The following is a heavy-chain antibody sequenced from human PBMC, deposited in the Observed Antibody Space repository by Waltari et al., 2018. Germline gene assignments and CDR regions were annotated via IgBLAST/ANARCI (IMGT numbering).Heavy chain of an antibody. J-gene: IGHJ4*02. Sequence: VQLVESGGGLVQPGGSLRLSCAASGFTFSNSWMDWVRQAPGKGLEWVANIKPDGSERHYVDSVQGRFTVSRDNAQNLLYLQINTLRVDDTAVYYCSLSLNSWGQGTLVTVSP. V-gene: IGHV3-7*01. CDR2: IKPDGSER. CDR3: SLSLNS. CDR1: GFTFSNSW.